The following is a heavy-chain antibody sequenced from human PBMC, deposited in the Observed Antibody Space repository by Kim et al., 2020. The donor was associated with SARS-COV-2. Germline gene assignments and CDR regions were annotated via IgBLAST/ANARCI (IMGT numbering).Heavy chain of an antibody. CDR2: INWNGGST. CDR3: ARVGAYCGGDCSPSLARDFDY. CDR1: GFTFDDYG. V-gene: IGHV3-20*04. D-gene: IGHD2-21*02. Sequence: GGSLRLSCAASGFTFDDYGMSWVRQAPGKGLEWVSGINWNGGSTGYADSVKGRFTISRDNAKNSLYLQMNSLRAEDTALYYCARVGAYCGGDCSPSLARDFDYWGQGTLVTVSS. J-gene: IGHJ4*02.